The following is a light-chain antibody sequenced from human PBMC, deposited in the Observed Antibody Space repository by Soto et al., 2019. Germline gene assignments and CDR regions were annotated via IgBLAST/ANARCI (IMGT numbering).Light chain of an antibody. J-gene: IGLJ2*01. CDR3: SSYTIHVV. CDR1: SIDVGGYNY. V-gene: IGLV2-14*01. Sequence: QSALTQPASVSGSPGQSITISCTGTSIDVGGYNYVSWYQQHPGKAPKLMIYDVSKRPSGVSNRFSGSKSGNTASLTISGLQAEDEADYYCSSYTIHVVFGGGTKLTVL. CDR2: DVS.